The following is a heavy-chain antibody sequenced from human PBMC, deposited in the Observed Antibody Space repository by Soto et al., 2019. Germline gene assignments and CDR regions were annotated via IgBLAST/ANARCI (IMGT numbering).Heavy chain of an antibody. CDR2: IKTSAGGGAT. V-gene: IGHV3-15*07. CDR1: GFSFNEAW. Sequence: EVQLVESAGGLVKPGGSLRLSCVASGFSFNEAWMNWVRQAPGEGLEWVGRIKTSAGGGATDYAAPVQGRFNISRDDSKNALYLHMNSLRTEDTAIYYCTTGSVEGIWGQGTTVTVSS. J-gene: IGHJ6*02. CDR3: TTGSVEGI. D-gene: IGHD2-15*01.